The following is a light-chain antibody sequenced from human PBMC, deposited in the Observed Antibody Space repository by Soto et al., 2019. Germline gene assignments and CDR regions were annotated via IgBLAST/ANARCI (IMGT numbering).Light chain of an antibody. CDR3: QQYNSYPIT. CDR1: QSISSW. Sequence: DIPITQSPSTPSASVGDRVTITFRASQSISSWLAWYQQKPGKAPKLLIYDASSLESGVPSRFSGSGSGTEFTLTISSLQPDDFATYYCQQYNSYPITFGQGTRLEIK. V-gene: IGKV1-5*01. J-gene: IGKJ5*01. CDR2: DAS.